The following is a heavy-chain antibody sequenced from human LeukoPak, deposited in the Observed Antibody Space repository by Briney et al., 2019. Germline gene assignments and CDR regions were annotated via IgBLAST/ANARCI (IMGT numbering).Heavy chain of an antibody. Sequence: GGSLRLSCAASGFTFSSYAIHWVRQTPGKGLEYVSAISNNGVRTYYADSVKGRSTISRDNSKNTLYLQMGSLRPEDTAVFYCARDLSGGGLDYWGQGTLVTVSS. CDR1: GFTFSSYA. D-gene: IGHD2-15*01. J-gene: IGHJ4*02. CDR2: ISNNGVRT. CDR3: ARDLSGGGLDY. V-gene: IGHV3-64*02.